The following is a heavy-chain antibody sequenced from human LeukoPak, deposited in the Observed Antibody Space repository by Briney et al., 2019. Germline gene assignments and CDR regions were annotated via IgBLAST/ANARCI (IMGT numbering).Heavy chain of an antibody. CDR1: GGTFTSYS. CDR3: ARVDRYHYYLDV. Sequence: SVKVSCKASGGTFTSYSITWVRQAPGQGLEWMGGIMPLFNTANYAQQFQGRVTITADESTSTAYMELSSLRFEDTAMYYCARVDRYHYYLDVWGKGTTVTVSS. J-gene: IGHJ6*03. CDR2: IMPLFNTA. V-gene: IGHV1-69*13.